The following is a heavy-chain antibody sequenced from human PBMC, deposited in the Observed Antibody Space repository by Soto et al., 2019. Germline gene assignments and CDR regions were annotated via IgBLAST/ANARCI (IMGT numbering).Heavy chain of an antibody. Sequence: SETLSLTCSVAGGSISSYKWSWIRQPPGKGLEWIGYIYASGSDNYNTSLKRQVTISVDTSKDQFSLKSASVTAATTAVNYSGRTPIAMGRGVVSGNGMDVWGQGTTVTVSS. V-gene: IGHV4-59*01. D-gene: IGHD3-10*01. CDR3: GRTPIAMGRGVVSGNGMDV. CDR1: GGSISSYK. J-gene: IGHJ6*02. CDR2: IYASGSD.